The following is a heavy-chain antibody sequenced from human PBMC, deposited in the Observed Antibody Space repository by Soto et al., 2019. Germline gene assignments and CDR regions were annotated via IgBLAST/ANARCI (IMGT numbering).Heavy chain of an antibody. CDR3: ASRIVGVTYYFDY. CDR2: INHSGST. CDR1: GGSFSGYY. D-gene: IGHD1-26*01. Sequence: QVQLQQWGAGLLKPSETLSLTCAVYGGSFSGYYWSWIRQPPGKGLEWIGEINHSGSTNYNPSLKSRVTISVDTSKNQFSLKLSSVTAADTAVYYCASRIVGVTYYFDYWGQGTLVTVSS. J-gene: IGHJ4*02. V-gene: IGHV4-34*01.